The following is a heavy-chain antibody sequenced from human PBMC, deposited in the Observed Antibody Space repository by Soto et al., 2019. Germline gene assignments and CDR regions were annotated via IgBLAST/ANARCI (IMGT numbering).Heavy chain of an antibody. D-gene: IGHD2-15*01. CDR2: IIPIFGTA. Sequence: QVQLVQSGAEVKKPGSSVKVSCKASGGTFSSYAISWVRQAPGQGLEWMGGIIPIFGTANYAQKFQGRVTITADESTSTAYMELSSLRSEDTAVYYCASGVRMTSQNYYYYYGMDVWGQGTTVTVSS. V-gene: IGHV1-69*01. J-gene: IGHJ6*02. CDR3: ASGVRMTSQNYYYYYGMDV. CDR1: GGTFSSYA.